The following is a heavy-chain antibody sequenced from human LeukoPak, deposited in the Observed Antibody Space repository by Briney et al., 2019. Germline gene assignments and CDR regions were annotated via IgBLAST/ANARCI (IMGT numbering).Heavy chain of an antibody. CDR3: ARDLRYGGWFDP. CDR1: GGSISSYY. D-gene: IGHD1-26*01. V-gene: IGHV4-4*07. CDR2: IYTSGST. J-gene: IGHJ5*02. Sequence: SETLSLTCTVSGGSISSYYWSWIRQPAGKGLEWIGRIYTSGSTNYNPSLKSRVTMSVDTSKNQFSLKLSSVTAADTVVYYCARDLRYGGWFDPWGQGTLVTVSS.